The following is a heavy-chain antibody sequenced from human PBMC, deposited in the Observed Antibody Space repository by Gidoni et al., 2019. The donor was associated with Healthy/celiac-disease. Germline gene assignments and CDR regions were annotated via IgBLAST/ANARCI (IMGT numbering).Heavy chain of an antibody. Sequence: QVQLVQSGAEVKKPGSSVKVSCKASGGTFSSYAISWVRQARGQGLEWMGGIIPSFGTANYAQKFQGRVTITADKSTSTAYMELSSLRSEDTAVYYCARDGHPPSNWGGWFDPWGQGTLVTVSS. CDR1: GGTFSSYA. CDR2: IIPSFGTA. D-gene: IGHD7-27*01. CDR3: ARDGHPPSNWGGWFDP. J-gene: IGHJ5*02. V-gene: IGHV1-69*06.